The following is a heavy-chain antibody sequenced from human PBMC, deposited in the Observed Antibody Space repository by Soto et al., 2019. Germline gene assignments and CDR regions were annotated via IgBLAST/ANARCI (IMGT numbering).Heavy chain of an antibody. D-gene: IGHD1-26*01. V-gene: IGHV4-59*01. Sequence: QVRLQESGPGLVKPSETLSLTCTVYGDSISGYYWSWIRQPPGKRPEWLGCIYCSGSTKYNPSRRSRVTLSIDTPRSQFSLRLSSATAADTAVYYCARARYYGAKNDFWGQGTRVTVSS. CDR3: ARARYYGAKNDF. CDR2: IYCSGST. CDR1: GDSISGYY. J-gene: IGHJ4*02.